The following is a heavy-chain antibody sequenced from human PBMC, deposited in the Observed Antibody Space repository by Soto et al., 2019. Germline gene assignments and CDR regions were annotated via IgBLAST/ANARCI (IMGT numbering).Heavy chain of an antibody. J-gene: IGHJ3*02. CDR1: GFTFSSYS. D-gene: IGHD2-15*01. V-gene: IGHV3-21*01. CDR3: ARSGLQSDTPGI. Sequence: PGGSLRLSCAASGFTFSSYSMNWVRQAPGKGLEWVSSISSSSSYIYYADSVKGRFTISRDNAKNSLYLQMNSLRAEDTAVYYCARSGLQSDTPGIWGQGRMVTVSS. CDR2: ISSSSSYI.